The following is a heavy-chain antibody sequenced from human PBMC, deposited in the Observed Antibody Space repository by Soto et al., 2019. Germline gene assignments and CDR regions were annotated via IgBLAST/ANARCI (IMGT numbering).Heavy chain of an antibody. CDR2: MNPGSGDT. V-gene: IGHV1-8*02. Sequence: ASVKVSCKASGYTFTNNDVSWVRQATGQGLEWMGWMNPGSGDTGYAQKFQGRVTMTRDISIATAYMGLNSLTSEDTAIYYCARMESFGSLNWFDPWGQGTLVTVSS. CDR3: ARMESFGSLNWFDP. CDR1: GYTFTNND. J-gene: IGHJ5*02. D-gene: IGHD5-18*01.